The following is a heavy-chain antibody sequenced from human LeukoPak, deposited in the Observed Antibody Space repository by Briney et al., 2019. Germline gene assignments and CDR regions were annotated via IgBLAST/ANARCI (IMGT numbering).Heavy chain of an antibody. Sequence: PSETLSLTCSVAGASISSVSYFWGWIRQTPGKGLEWIGSIHYSGTTHYNPSLKSRVSLSVDTSKNQFSLKLSSVTAADTAVYYCARYLRLQLKYAFDIWGQGTMVTVSS. CDR2: IHYSGTT. J-gene: IGHJ3*02. CDR3: ARYLRLQLKYAFDI. CDR1: GASISSVSYF. V-gene: IGHV4-39*01. D-gene: IGHD5-24*01.